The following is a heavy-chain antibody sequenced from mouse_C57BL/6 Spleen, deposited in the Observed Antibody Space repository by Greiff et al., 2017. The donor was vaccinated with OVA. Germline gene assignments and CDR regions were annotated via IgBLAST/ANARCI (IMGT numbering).Heavy chain of an antibody. CDR2: INPNNGGT. D-gene: IGHD1-1*01. CDR1: GYTFTDYN. J-gene: IGHJ1*03. V-gene: IGHV1-18*01. Sequence: VHVKQSGPELVKPGASVKIPCKASGYTFTDYNMDWVKQSHGKSLEWIGDINPNNGGTIYNQKFKGKATLTVDKSSSTAYMELRSLTSEDTAVYYCARDYYGRGYFDVWGTGTTVTVSS. CDR3: ARDYYGRGYFDV.